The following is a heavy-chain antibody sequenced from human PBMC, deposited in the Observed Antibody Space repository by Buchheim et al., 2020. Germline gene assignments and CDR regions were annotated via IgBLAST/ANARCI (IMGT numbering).Heavy chain of an antibody. Sequence: EVQLVESGGGLVKPGGSLRLSCAASGFTFSSYSMNWVRQAPGKGLEWVSSISSSSSYIYYADSVKGRFTISRDNAKNSLYLQMNSLRAEDTAVYYCARLNRRSGPLHQGGWFDPWGQGTL. J-gene: IGHJ5*02. CDR2: ISSSSSYI. CDR1: GFTFSSYS. CDR3: ARLNRRSGPLHQGGWFDP. V-gene: IGHV3-21*01. D-gene: IGHD1-14*01.